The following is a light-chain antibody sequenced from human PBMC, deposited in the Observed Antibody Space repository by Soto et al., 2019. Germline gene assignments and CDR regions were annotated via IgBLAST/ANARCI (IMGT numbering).Light chain of an antibody. J-gene: IGLJ2*01. Sequence: QSVLTQPPSVSGAPGQRVTISCTGSSSNIGAGYDVHWYQQLPGTAPKLLIYGNSNRPSGVPDRFSGSKSGTSASLAITGRQAEGEADYYCQSYGSSRSGLFGGGTKRTVL. CDR3: QSYGSSRSGL. CDR2: GNS. CDR1: SSNIGAGYD. V-gene: IGLV1-40*01.